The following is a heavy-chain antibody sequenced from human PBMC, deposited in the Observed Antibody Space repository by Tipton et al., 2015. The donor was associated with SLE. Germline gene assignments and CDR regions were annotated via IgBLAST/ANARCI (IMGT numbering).Heavy chain of an antibody. D-gene: IGHD5-24*01. CDR1: GGSISSHY. CDR2: IYTSGST. J-gene: IGHJ3*02. CDR3: ARDRHSIKAFDI. Sequence: TLSLTCTVSGGSISSHYWSWIRQPPGKGLEWIGRIYTSGSTNYNPSLKSRVTMSVDTSKNQFSLKLSSVTAADTAVYYCARDRHSIKAFDIWGQGTMVTVSS. V-gene: IGHV4-4*07.